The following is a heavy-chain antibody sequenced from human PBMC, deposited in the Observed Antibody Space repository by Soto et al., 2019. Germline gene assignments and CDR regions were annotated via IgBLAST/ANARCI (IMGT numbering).Heavy chain of an antibody. CDR1: GGSVSNYY. CDR2: INHSGST. J-gene: IGHJ3*02. Sequence: KSLETLSLTCIVYGGSVSNYYWNWIRQPPGKGLEWIGEINHSGSTNYNPSLKSRLTISVDTSKNQFSLKLGSVTAADTAVYYCARGKMAGDAFDIWGQGTMVTVSS. CDR3: ARGKMAGDAFDI. D-gene: IGHD6-19*01. V-gene: IGHV4-34*01.